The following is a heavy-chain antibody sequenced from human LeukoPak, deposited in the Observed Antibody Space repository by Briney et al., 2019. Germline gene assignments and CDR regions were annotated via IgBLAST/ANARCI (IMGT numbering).Heavy chain of an antibody. J-gene: IGHJ3*02. Sequence: PGGSLRLSCAASGFTFSSYAMSWVGQAPGKGLEWVAAISGSGGSTYYADSVKGRFTISRDNSKNTLYLQMNSLRAEDTAVYYCAKTISYYYDRSGYYFDAFDIWGQGTMVTVSS. CDR1: GFTFSSYA. CDR2: ISGSGGST. D-gene: IGHD3-22*01. CDR3: AKTISYYYDRSGYYFDAFDI. V-gene: IGHV3-23*01.